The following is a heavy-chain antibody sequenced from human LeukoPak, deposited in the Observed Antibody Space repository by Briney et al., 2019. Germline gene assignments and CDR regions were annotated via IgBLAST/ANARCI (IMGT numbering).Heavy chain of an antibody. D-gene: IGHD1-26*01. CDR2: MNPNSGNT. Sequence: ASVKVSCKASGYTFTSYDINWVRQATGQGLEWMGWMNPNSGNTDYAQKLQGRVTMTTGTSTSTAYMELRSLRSDDTAVYYCARAGIVGATGPRDYYGMDVWGQGTTVTVSS. CDR1: GYTFTSYD. J-gene: IGHJ6*02. CDR3: ARAGIVGATGPRDYYGMDV. V-gene: IGHV1-8*01.